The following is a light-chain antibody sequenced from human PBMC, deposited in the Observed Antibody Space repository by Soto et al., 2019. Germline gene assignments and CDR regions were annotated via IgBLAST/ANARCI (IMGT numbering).Light chain of an antibody. V-gene: IGKV3-20*01. CDR1: QTVNNNY. CDR3: QQYGSSPVT. J-gene: IGKJ4*01. Sequence: EIVLTPSPGTLSLSPGERVTLSCRASQTVNNNYLAWYQQTPGQAPRLLIYGASNRATGIPGRFGGSGSGTDFTLTISRLEPEDFAMYYCQQYGSSPVTFGGGTKVDIK. CDR2: GAS.